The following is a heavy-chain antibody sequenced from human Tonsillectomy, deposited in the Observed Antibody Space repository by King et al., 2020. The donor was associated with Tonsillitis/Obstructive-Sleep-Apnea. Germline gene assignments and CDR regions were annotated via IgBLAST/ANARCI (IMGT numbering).Heavy chain of an antibody. Sequence: VQLVESGGGLVQPGGSLRLSFSASGFTFSSYAMHWVRQAPGKGLEYVSAISSNGGSTYYADSVKGRFTISSDNSKNTLYLQMSSLRAEDTAVYYCVKNYYGSGSYGDYWGQGTLVTVSS. CDR2: ISSNGGST. J-gene: IGHJ4*02. D-gene: IGHD3-10*01. V-gene: IGHV3-64D*06. CDR1: GFTFSSYA. CDR3: VKNYYGSGSYGDY.